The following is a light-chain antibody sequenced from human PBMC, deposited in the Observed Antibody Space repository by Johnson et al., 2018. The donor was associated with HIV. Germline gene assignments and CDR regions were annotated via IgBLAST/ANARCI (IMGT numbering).Light chain of an antibody. CDR2: RNN. V-gene: IGLV1-44*01. J-gene: IGLJ1*01. CDR1: SSNIGSSP. Sequence: QSVLTQPPSASGTPGQRVTISCSGSSSNIGSSPVNWYQQLPGTAPKLLIYRNNQRPSGVPDRFSGSKSGTSATLGITGLPTGDEADYYCGTWDSNLRAGVFVTGTKVTVL. CDR3: GTWDSNLRAGV.